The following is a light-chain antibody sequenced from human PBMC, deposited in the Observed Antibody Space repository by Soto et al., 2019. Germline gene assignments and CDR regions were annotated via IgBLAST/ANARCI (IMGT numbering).Light chain of an antibody. CDR3: QHRRDWYT. CDR1: QNINSY. J-gene: IGKJ2*01. CDR2: DAS. Sequence: IVLIQSPATLSLSPGERATLSCRATQNINSYLAWYQQKPGQAPRLLIYDASNRATGIPARFRGSGSGTDFALTISSLESEDSAVDYGQHRRDWYTFGQGTKLEIK. V-gene: IGKV3-11*01.